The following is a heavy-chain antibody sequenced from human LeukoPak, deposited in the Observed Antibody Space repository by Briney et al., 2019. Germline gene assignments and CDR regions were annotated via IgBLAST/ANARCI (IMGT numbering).Heavy chain of an antibody. V-gene: IGHV4-61*08. CDR2: IDHSGST. D-gene: IGHD1-26*01. CDR1: GGSISSGGYS. CDR3: ARYIVSYPHDAFDI. Sequence: PSETLSLTCAVSGGSISSGGYSWTWIRQPPGKGLEWIGEIDHSGSTNYNPSLKSRVTISVDTSKKQFSLKLSSVTAADTAFYYCARYIVSYPHDAFDIWGQGTMVTVSS. J-gene: IGHJ3*02.